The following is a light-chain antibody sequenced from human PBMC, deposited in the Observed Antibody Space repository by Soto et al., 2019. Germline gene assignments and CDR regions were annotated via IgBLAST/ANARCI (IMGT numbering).Light chain of an antibody. V-gene: IGLV1-44*01. Sequence: QSVLTQSPSASGTPGQRSPIYCSGSTSSIGSNAVNWYQQFPGTAPTFLIYTDDQRPSGVPDRFSGSKSGTSDSLAISGPHSEDEADYYCATWDDSLNAFVFGTGTQLTVL. CDR3: ATWDDSLNAFV. CDR2: TDD. J-gene: IGLJ7*01. CDR1: TSSIGSNA.